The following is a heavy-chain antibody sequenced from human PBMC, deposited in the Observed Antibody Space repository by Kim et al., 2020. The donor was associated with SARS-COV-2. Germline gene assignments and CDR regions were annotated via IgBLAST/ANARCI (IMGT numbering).Heavy chain of an antibody. CDR2: IYYSGST. Sequence: SETLSLTCTVSGGSISSSSYYWGWIRQPPGKGLEWIGSIYYSGSTYYNPSLKSRVTISVDTSKNQFSLKLSSVTAADTAVYYCASLTLRESVDYWGQGTLVTVSS. D-gene: IGHD4-17*01. CDR3: ASLTLRESVDY. CDR1: GGSISSSSYY. J-gene: IGHJ4*02. V-gene: IGHV4-39*01.